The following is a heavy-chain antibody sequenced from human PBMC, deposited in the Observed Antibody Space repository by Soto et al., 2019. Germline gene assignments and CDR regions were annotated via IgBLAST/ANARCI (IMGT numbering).Heavy chain of an antibody. CDR2: ISYDGSNK. J-gene: IGHJ4*02. Sequence: PGGSLRLSCAASGFTFSSYGMHWVRQAPGKGLEWVAVISYDGSNKYYADSVKGRFTISRDNSKNTLYLQMNSLRAEDTAVYYCAKTRRDGYPSDGEGYYFDYWGQGTLVTVSS. V-gene: IGHV3-30*18. CDR1: GFTFSSYG. CDR3: AKTRRDGYPSDGEGYYFDY. D-gene: IGHD3-10*01.